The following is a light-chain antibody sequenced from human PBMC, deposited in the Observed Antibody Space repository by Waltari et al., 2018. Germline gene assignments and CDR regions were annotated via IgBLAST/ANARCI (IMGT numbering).Light chain of an antibody. CDR1: RSDVADYPL. CDR3: CAFAGYGVYV. CDR2: EVS. J-gene: IGLJ1*01. V-gene: IGLV2-23*02. Sequence: SALTQPASVSGSPGQSITLSCTDSRSDVADYPLLSWYHHHPGGAPKLLISEVSQRPSGVSSRFSGSKSGNTASLTISGLQAEDEGDYYCCAFAGYGVYVFGSGTHVAVL.